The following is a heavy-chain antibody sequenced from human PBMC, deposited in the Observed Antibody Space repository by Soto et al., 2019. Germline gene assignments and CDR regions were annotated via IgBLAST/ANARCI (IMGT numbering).Heavy chain of an antibody. Sequence: SETLSLTCTVSGDSISSGDYYWSWIRQPPGEGLEWIGYIYHSGNIYYNPSLKTRITISLDPSRNQFSLNLNSVTAADTAVYYCAKEFSPTDYDSSGPVGGWGQGTLVTVSS. J-gene: IGHJ4*02. CDR1: GDSISSGDYY. V-gene: IGHV4-30-4*01. CDR3: AKEFSPTDYDSSGPVGG. CDR2: IYHSGNI. D-gene: IGHD3-22*01.